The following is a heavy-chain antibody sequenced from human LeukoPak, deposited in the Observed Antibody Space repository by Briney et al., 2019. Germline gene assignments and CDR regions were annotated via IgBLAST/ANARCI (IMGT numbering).Heavy chain of an antibody. CDR1: GGSISSGGHY. D-gene: IGHD3-3*01. Sequence: SQTLSLTCTVSGGSISSGGHYWSWIRQPPGKGLEWIGYIYHSGSTYYNPSLKSRVTISVDRSKSQFSLKLSSVTAADTAVYYCARDHGSGIDYWGQGTLVTVSS. CDR3: ARDHGSGIDY. V-gene: IGHV4-30-2*01. J-gene: IGHJ4*02. CDR2: IYHSGST.